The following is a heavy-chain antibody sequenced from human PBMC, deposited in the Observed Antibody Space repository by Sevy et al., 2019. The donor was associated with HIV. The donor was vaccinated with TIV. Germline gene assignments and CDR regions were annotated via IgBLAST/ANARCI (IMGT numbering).Heavy chain of an antibody. V-gene: IGHV3-30-3*01. D-gene: IGHD1-1*01. CDR3: ARDAKPPLGLVNGEDYYYGMDV. CDR1: GFTFSSYA. CDR2: ISYDGSNK. Sequence: GGSLRLSCAASGFTFSSYAMHWVRQAPGKGLEWVAVISYDGSNKYYADSVKGRFTISRDNSKNTLYLQMNSLRAEDTAVYYCARDAKPPLGLVNGEDYYYGMDVWGQGTTVTVSS. J-gene: IGHJ6*02.